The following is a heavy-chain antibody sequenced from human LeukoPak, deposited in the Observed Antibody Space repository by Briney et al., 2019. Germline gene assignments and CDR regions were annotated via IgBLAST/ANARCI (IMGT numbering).Heavy chain of an antibody. Sequence: SVKVSCKASGGTFSSYAISWVRQAPGQGLEWMGGIIPIFGTANYAQKFQGRVTITADESTSTAYMELSSLRSEDTAVYYCARDKIGSGSYYSTYWDYYYYGMDVWGQGTTVTVSS. CDR2: IIPIFGTA. CDR3: ARDKIGSGSYYSTYWDYYYYGMDV. CDR1: GGTFSSYA. D-gene: IGHD3-10*01. J-gene: IGHJ6*02. V-gene: IGHV1-69*13.